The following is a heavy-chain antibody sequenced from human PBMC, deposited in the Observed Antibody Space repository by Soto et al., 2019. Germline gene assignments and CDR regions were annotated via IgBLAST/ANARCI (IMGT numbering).Heavy chain of an antibody. CDR3: AKGVRTPGDDY. V-gene: IGHV4-34*01. CDR1: GGSFSGYY. D-gene: IGHD4-17*01. CDR2: INHSGST. J-gene: IGHJ4*02. Sequence: SETLSLTCAVYGGSFSGYYWSWIRQPPVKGLEWIGEINHSGSTNYNPSLKSRVTISVDTSKNQFSLKLSSVTAADTAVYYCAKGVRTPGDDYWGQGTLVTVSS.